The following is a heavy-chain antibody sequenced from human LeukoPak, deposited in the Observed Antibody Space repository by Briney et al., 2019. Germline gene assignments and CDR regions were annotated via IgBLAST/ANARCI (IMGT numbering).Heavy chain of an antibody. CDR3: AREQRASGYGLDY. Sequence: GGSLRLSCAASGFTFSSYSMNWVRQAPGKGLKWVSYISSSSSYIYYAESVKGRFTISRDNAKNSLHLQMNSLRAEDTAVYYCAREQRASGYGLDYWGQGTLVTVSS. CDR2: ISSSSSYI. CDR1: GFTFSSYS. D-gene: IGHD3-22*01. J-gene: IGHJ4*02. V-gene: IGHV3-21*01.